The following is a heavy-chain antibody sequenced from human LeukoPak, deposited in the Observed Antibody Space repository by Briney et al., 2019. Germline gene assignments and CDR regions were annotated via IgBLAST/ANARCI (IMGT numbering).Heavy chain of an antibody. CDR3: AKTLGAYYDSSGYYDY. CDR1: GFTFSSYW. D-gene: IGHD3-22*01. CDR2: ISWNSGSI. J-gene: IGHJ4*02. Sequence: GGSLRLSCAASGFTFSSYWMHWVRQAPGKGLEWVSGISWNSGSIGYADSVKGRFTISRDNAKNSLYLQMNSLRAEDTALYYCAKTLGAYYDSSGYYDYWGQGTLVTVSS. V-gene: IGHV3-9*01.